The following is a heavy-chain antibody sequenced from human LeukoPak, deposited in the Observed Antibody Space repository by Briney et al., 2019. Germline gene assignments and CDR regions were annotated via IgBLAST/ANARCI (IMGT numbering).Heavy chain of an antibody. CDR1: GGSISSGDYY. Sequence: PSETLSLTCTVSGGSISSGDYYWSWIRQPPGKGLEWIGYIYYSGSTYYNPSLKSRVTISVDTSKNQFSLKLSSVTAADTAVYYCAREVLGVIITTYYYYGMDVWGQGTTVTVSS. J-gene: IGHJ6*02. CDR2: IYYSGST. CDR3: AREVLGVIITTYYYYGMDV. D-gene: IGHD3-10*01. V-gene: IGHV4-30-4*01.